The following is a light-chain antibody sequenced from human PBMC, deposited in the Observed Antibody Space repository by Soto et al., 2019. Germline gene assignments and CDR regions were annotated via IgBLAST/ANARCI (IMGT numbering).Light chain of an antibody. Sequence: EIVLTQSPGTLSLSPRERATLSCRASQSIFNNYLAWYQQKPGQAPRLLVYGASFRATGIPDRFSGSGSATDFTLTISRLEPEDFAVYYCQQYGGSPFTFGQGTRLEIK. CDR3: QQYGGSPFT. J-gene: IGKJ2*01. CDR2: GAS. V-gene: IGKV3-20*01. CDR1: QSIFNNY.